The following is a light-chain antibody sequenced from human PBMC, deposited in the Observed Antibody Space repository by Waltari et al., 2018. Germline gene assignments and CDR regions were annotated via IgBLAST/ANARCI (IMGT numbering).Light chain of an antibody. Sequence: EIVLTQSPGTLSLSPGERATLSCRASQSVSSGYLAWYQQEPGQAPRLLSYGASNRAAGIPDRFSGGGSGTDFTLTISRLEPEDFAVYYCQHYRSSPPPFGQGTNVEIK. CDR2: GAS. CDR3: QHYRSSPPP. V-gene: IGKV3-20*01. J-gene: IGKJ1*01. CDR1: QSVSSGY.